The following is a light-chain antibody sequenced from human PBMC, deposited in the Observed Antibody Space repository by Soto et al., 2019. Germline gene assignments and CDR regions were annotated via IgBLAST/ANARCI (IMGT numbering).Light chain of an antibody. Sequence: QSVLTQPASVSGSPGQSITISCTGTSSDVGAYNYVSWYQHNPGQAPKLLIYEVTNRPSGVSGRFSGSKSGNTASLTISGLQTEDEADYYCSAYTRSNTLVFGGGTQLTVL. J-gene: IGLJ2*01. CDR2: EVT. CDR3: SAYTRSNTLV. V-gene: IGLV2-14*01. CDR1: SSDVGAYNY.